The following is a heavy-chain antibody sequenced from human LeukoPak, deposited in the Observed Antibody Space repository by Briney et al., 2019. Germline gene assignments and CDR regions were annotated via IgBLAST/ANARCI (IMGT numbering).Heavy chain of an antibody. V-gene: IGHV3-21*01. D-gene: IGHD5-18*01. J-gene: IGHJ6*02. CDR3: ARRPSLGYSDGPNYYYGLDV. CDR2: ISSSSSYI. CDR1: GFTFSSYS. Sequence: PGGSLRLSCAASGFTFSSYSMNWVRQAPGKGLEWVSSISSSSSYIYYADSVKGRFTISRDNAKNSLYLQMNSLRAEDTAVYYCARRPSLGYSDGPNYYYGLDVWGQGTTVTVSS.